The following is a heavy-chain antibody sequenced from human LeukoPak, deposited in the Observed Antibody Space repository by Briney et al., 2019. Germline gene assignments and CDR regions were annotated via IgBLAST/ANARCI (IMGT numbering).Heavy chain of an antibody. CDR3: ARDRGAAMHYYYYYMYV. V-gene: IGHV3-74*01. D-gene: IGHD2-2*01. J-gene: IGHJ6*03. CDR1: GFTFSSYW. CDR2: INSDGSST. Sequence: PGGSLRLSCAASGFTFSSYWMHWVRQAPGKGLVWVSRINSDGSSTSYADSVKGRFTISRDNAKNTLYLQMNSLRAEDTAVYYCARDRGAAMHYYYYYMYVWGEGTTVTVSS.